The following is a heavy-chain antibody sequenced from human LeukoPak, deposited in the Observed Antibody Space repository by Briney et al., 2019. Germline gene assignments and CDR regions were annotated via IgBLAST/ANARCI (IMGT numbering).Heavy chain of an antibody. D-gene: IGHD3-10*01. J-gene: IGHJ2*01. CDR3: ARLAHGINFMYWYFDL. CDR2: ISHTGST. Sequence: SGTLSLTCAVSGASFTRDNWWSWVRQSPGTGLEWIGEISHTGSTNYNPSLKSRVTISMDTSKSQFSLKVNSVTAADTAVYYCARLAHGINFMYWYFDLWGRGTPVTVSS. V-gene: IGHV4-4*02. CDR1: GASFTRDNW.